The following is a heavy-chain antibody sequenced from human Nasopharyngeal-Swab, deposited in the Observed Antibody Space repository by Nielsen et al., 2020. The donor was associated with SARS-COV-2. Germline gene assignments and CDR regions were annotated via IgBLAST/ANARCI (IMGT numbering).Heavy chain of an antibody. J-gene: IGHJ6*02. Sequence: GSLKISCAASGFTFSSYSMNWVRQAPGKGLEWVSSISSSSSYIYYADSVKGRFTISRDNAKNSLYLQMNSLRAEDTAVYYCARDATEDIVVVVAATKYYYYGMDVWGQGTTVTVSS. V-gene: IGHV3-21*01. CDR1: GFTFSSYS. CDR3: ARDATEDIVVVVAATKYYYYGMDV. D-gene: IGHD2-15*01. CDR2: ISSSSSYI.